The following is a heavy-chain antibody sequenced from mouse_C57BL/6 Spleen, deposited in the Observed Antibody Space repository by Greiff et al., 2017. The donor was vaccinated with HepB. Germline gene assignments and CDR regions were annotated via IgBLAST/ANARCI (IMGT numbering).Heavy chain of an antibody. J-gene: IGHJ3*01. Sequence: VQLQQSGPELVKPGASVKISCKASGYSFTGYYMNWVKQSPEKSLEWIGEINPSTGGTTYNQKFKAKATLTVDKSSSTAYMQLKSLTSEDSAVYYCARGLRFAYWGQGTLVTVSS. V-gene: IGHV1-42*01. CDR3: ARGLRFAY. CDR2: INPSTGGT. CDR1: GYSFTGYY. D-gene: IGHD2-2*01.